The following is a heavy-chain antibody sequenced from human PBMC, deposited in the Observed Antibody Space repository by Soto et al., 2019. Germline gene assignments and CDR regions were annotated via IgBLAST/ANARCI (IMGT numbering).Heavy chain of an antibody. CDR1: RYIFTNYG. V-gene: IGHV1-18*01. Sequence: QVQLVQSGVEVREPGASVKVSCKAVRYIFTNYGVSWVRQAPGQGLEWMGWITTYNGNTEYAQKFQGRVTMTTDASTSTAYMELGSLRSDDTAIYYCARALTGYGMDVWGQGTTVTFSS. CDR2: ITTYNGNT. J-gene: IGHJ6*02. CDR3: ARALTGYGMDV.